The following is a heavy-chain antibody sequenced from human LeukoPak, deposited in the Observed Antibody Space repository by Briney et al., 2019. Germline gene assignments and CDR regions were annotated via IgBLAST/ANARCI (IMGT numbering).Heavy chain of an antibody. CDR2: INHSGST. D-gene: IGHD2-2*01. V-gene: IGHV4-34*01. Sequence: SETLSLTCAVYGGSFSGYSWSWIRQPPGKGLEWIGEINHSGSTNYNPSLKSRVTISVDTSKNQFSLKLSSVTAADTAVYYCARQVYCSSTSCNVRAFDIWGQGTMVTVSS. J-gene: IGHJ3*02. CDR3: ARQVYCSSTSCNVRAFDI. CDR1: GGSFSGYS.